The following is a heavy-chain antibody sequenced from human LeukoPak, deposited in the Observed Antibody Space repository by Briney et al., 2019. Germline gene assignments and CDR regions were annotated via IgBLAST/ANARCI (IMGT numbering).Heavy chain of an antibody. CDR2: VNYRGDG. Sequence: SETLSLTCDVYNASFGPYYWSWLRQSPGKGLEYIGEVNYRGDGNYNPSLNSRASISIDTSKKQFSLKLRSVTAADTAVYYCARPGVGSGRYGAFDTWGQGTMVTVSS. D-gene: IGHD5-18*01. CDR1: NASFGPYY. V-gene: IGHV4-34*01. CDR3: ARPGVGSGRYGAFDT. J-gene: IGHJ3*02.